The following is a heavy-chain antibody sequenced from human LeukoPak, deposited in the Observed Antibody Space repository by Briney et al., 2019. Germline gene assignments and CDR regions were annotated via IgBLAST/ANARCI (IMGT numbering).Heavy chain of an antibody. Sequence: GMSQRLSCAASGFTFSKYGINWVRQAPGKGLEWVAIIWYDGSNKYFAESVMGRFTISKDNSKNTVYLQMNSLRAEDTAVYYCARDGSSLKYYYYYMDVWGKGTTVTVSS. CDR1: GFTFSKYG. CDR2: IWYDGSNK. J-gene: IGHJ6*03. D-gene: IGHD6-13*01. V-gene: IGHV3-33*01. CDR3: ARDGSSLKYYYYYMDV.